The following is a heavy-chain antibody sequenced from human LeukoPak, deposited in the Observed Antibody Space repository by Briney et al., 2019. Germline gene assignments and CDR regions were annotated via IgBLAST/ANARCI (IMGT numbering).Heavy chain of an antibody. CDR1: GFTFSSYW. CDR3: ARDPRIAAAGPFDY. Sequence: GGSLRLSCAASGFTFSSYWMSWVRQAPGKGLEWVANIKQDGSEKYYVDSVKGRFTISRDNAKNSLYLQMNSLRAEDTAVYYCARDPRIAAAGPFDYWGQGTLVTVSS. J-gene: IGHJ4*02. D-gene: IGHD6-13*01. V-gene: IGHV3-7*01. CDR2: IKQDGSEK.